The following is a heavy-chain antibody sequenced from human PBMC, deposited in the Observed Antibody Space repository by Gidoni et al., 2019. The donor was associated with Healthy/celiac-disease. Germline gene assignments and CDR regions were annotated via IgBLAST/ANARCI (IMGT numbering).Heavy chain of an antibody. CDR3: ARHIGYGGYDQAYYYYGMDV. D-gene: IGHD5-12*01. V-gene: IGHV1-18*01. CDR2: ISAYNGNT. J-gene: IGHJ6*02. Sequence: QVQLVQSGAEVKKPGASVKVSCKASGYTFTSYGISWVRQAPGQGLEWMGWISAYNGNTNYAHKLQGRVTMTTDTSTSTAYMELRSLRSDDTAVYYCARHIGYGGYDQAYYYYGMDVWGQGTTVTVSS. CDR1: GYTFTSYG.